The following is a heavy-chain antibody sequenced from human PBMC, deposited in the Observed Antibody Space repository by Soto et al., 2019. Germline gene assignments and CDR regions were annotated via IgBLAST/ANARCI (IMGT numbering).Heavy chain of an antibody. CDR1: GGSISSYY. J-gene: IGHJ4*02. Sequence: PSETLSLTCTVSGGSISSYYWSWIRQPPGKGLEWIGYIYYSGSTNYNPSLKSRVTISVDTSKNQFSLKLSSVTAADTAVYYCARRYYYDSYDYWGQGTLVTVSS. CDR2: IYYSGST. CDR3: ARRYYYDSYDY. D-gene: IGHD3-22*01. V-gene: IGHV4-59*01.